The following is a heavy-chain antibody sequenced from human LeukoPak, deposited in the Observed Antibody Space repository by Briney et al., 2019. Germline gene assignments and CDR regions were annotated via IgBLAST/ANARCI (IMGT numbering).Heavy chain of an antibody. D-gene: IGHD2-15*01. Sequence: KPGEPLKTSVKVPDNGFTTYWFTGVGQMPGKGWRGWGGIDPSDSYTNYSPSFQGHVTISADKSISTAYRQWSSLKASDTAMYYCALAGTSSGGGDWGTDAFDIWGQGTMVTVSS. CDR1: DNGFTTYW. J-gene: IGHJ3*02. CDR2: IDPSDSYT. V-gene: IGHV5-10-1*01. CDR3: ALAGTSSGGGDWGTDAFDI.